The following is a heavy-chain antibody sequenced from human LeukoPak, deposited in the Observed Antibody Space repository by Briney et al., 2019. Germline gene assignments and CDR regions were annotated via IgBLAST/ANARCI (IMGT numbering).Heavy chain of an antibody. D-gene: IGHD1-1*01. V-gene: IGHV1-18*01. J-gene: IGHJ4*02. CDR1: GYTFTSYG. CDR3: ARVPWNDDVHFFDY. Sequence: ASVKVSCKASGYTFTSYGISWVRQAPGQGLDWMGWISVYNGNTNYAEKLQGTVTMTTATSTSTDYMELRSLRSDDTAVYYCARVPWNDDVHFFDYWGQGTLVTVSS. CDR2: ISVYNGNT.